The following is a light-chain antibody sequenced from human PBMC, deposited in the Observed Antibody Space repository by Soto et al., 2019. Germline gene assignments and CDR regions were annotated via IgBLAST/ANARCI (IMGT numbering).Light chain of an antibody. CDR1: SSDVGDYNY. V-gene: IGLV2-8*01. J-gene: IGLJ1*01. Sequence: QSALTQPPSASGSPGQSVTISCTGTSSDVGDYNYVSWYQQHPGKALKLMIYEVSKRPSGVPDRFSGSKSGNTASLTVSGLQAEDEADYYCTSYAGSNNFVFGTGTKLTVL. CDR2: EVS. CDR3: TSYAGSNNFV.